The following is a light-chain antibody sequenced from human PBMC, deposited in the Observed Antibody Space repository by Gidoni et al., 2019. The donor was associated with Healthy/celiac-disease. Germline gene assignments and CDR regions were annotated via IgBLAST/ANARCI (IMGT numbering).Light chain of an antibody. CDR2: DVS. CDR1: SSDVGGYNY. CDR3: CSYAGSYTYV. Sequence: QSALTQPRSVSGSPVQSVTISCTGTSSDVGGYNYVSWYQQHPGKSPILMIYDVSKRPSVVPDRFSGSTSGNAASLTISLLQAEDEAYYYCCSYAGSYTYVFGTGTKVTVL. J-gene: IGLJ1*01. V-gene: IGLV2-11*01.